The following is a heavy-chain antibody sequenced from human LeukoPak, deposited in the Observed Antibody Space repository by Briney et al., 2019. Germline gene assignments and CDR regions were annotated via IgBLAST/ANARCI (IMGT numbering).Heavy chain of an antibody. CDR1: GYTLTELS. V-gene: IGHV1-24*01. J-gene: IGHJ4*02. D-gene: IGHD3-10*01. CDR3: ASSEARLLWFGELLSFDY. Sequence: ASVKVSCKVSGYTLTELSMHWVRQAPGKGLEWMGGFDPEDGETIYAQKFQGRVTMTEDTSTDTAYMELSRLRSDDTAVYYCASSEARLLWFGELLSFDYWGQGTLVTVSS. CDR2: FDPEDGET.